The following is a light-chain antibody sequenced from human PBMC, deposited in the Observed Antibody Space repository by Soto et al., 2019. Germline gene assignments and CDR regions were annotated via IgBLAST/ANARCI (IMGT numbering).Light chain of an antibody. J-gene: IGLJ2*01. CDR1: SSNIGSNY. CDR3: AAWDDSLSAL. V-gene: IGLV1-47*01. CDR2: RND. Sequence: QSVLIQPPSASGTPGQRVTISCSGSSSNIGSNYVYWYQQFPGTAPKLLIYRNDQRPSGVPDRFSGSKSGTSASLAINGLRSEDEADYYCAAWDDSLSALFGGGTKLTVL.